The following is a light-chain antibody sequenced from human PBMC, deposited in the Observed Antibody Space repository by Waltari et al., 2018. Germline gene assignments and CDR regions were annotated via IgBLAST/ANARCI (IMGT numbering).Light chain of an antibody. CDR1: QSVSRT. CDR2: DAS. Sequence: EIVLTQSPGTLSLSPGERATLSCRASQSVSRTLAWYQQKAGQAPRLLIYDASSRATDIPDRFSGSGSGTDFSLTISRLDPEDFAVYYCQKYGTHPATFGQGTKVEIK. CDR3: QKYGTHPAT. V-gene: IGKV3-20*01. J-gene: IGKJ1*01.